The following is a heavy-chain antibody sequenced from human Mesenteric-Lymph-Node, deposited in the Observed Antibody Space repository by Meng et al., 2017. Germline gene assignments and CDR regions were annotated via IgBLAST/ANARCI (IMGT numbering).Heavy chain of an antibody. CDR1: GFTFTNAW. J-gene: IGHJ4*02. CDR3: GTDWDRKKQSCGDY. Sequence: GESLKISCAASGFTFTNAWVTWVRQAPGKGLEWVGRIRSNADGGTSDYAAFVKGSFTISRDDSKNTLYLQMDSLSAEDTAVYYCGTDWDRKKQSCGDYWGQGTLVTVSS. CDR2: IRSNADGGTS. D-gene: IGHD1-26*01. V-gene: IGHV3-15*01.